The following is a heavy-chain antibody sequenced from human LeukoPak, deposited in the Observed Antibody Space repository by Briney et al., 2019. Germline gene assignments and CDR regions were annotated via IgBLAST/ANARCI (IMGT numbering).Heavy chain of an antibody. CDR2: ISGSGGST. D-gene: IGHD6-13*01. J-gene: IGHJ4*02. CDR3: AKAMGGYSSINYYFDY. Sequence: GGSLRLSCAASGFTFSSYAMSRVRQAPGKGLEWVSAISGSGGSTYYADSVKGRFTISRDNSKNTLYLQMNSLRAEDTAVYYCAKAMGGYSSINYYFDYWGQGTLVTVSS. V-gene: IGHV3-23*01. CDR1: GFTFSSYA.